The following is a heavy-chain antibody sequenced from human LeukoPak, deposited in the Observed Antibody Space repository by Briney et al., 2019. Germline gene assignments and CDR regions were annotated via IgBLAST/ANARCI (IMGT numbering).Heavy chain of an antibody. D-gene: IGHD3-16*01. CDR2: MSASSGNT. CDR3: ARTPPKGEIDY. Sequence: ASVKVSCKGPGYTFTSYDINWVRQATGQGLEWLGWMSASSGNTGYAQKFQGRVSMTRATSISTAYLELSSLTFEDTAVYYCARTPPKGEIDYWGQGTLVTVSS. V-gene: IGHV1-8*01. CDR1: GYTFTSYD. J-gene: IGHJ4*02.